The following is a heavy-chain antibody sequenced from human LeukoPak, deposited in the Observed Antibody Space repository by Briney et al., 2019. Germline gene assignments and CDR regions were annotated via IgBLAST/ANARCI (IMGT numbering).Heavy chain of an antibody. CDR2: IGASGEST. D-gene: IGHD2-2*01. CDR1: GFTFSVAA. V-gene: IGHV3-23*01. CDR3: AKDIVVIPAASYAFDI. Sequence: PGGSLRLSCAASGFTFSVAAMTWVRQAPGKGLEWVSLIGASGESTYYADSVKGRFTISRDNSKNTLYLQTNSLRAEDTAVYYCAKDIVVIPAASYAFDIWGQGTMVIVSS. J-gene: IGHJ3*02.